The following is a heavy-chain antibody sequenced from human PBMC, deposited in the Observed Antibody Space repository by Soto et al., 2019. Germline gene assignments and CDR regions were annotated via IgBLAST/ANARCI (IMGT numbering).Heavy chain of an antibody. CDR1: GFRFKSFV. J-gene: IGHJ4*02. CDR2: TSYDGNNT. V-gene: IGHV3-30*19. CDR3: ARWGTTGGFDV. Sequence: QVQLVESGGGVVQPGTSLRLSCAASGFRFKSFVMHWVRQAPGKGLEWVAFTSYDGNNTDYGDSVKGRFTVSRDNSQNTLHLQMDFLRPEDTAVYYCARWGTTGGFDVWGQGTLVSVSS. D-gene: IGHD3-16*01.